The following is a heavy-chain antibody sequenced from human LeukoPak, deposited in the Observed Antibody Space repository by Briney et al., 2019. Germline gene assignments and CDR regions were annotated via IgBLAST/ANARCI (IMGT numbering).Heavy chain of an antibody. J-gene: IGHJ4*02. D-gene: IGHD1-26*01. CDR2: IKQDGSEK. Sequence: GSLRLSCAASGFTFSSYWMSWVRQAPGKGLEWVANIKQDGSEKYYVDSVKGRFTISRDNAKNSLYLQMNSLRAEDTAVYYCARDKIVGATNFDYWGQGTLVTVSS. CDR3: ARDKIVGATNFDY. V-gene: IGHV3-7*03. CDR1: GFTFSSYW.